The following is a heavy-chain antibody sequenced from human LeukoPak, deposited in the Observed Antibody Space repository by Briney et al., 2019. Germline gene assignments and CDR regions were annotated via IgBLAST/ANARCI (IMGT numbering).Heavy chain of an antibody. J-gene: IGHJ4*02. CDR1: GGSFSGYY. CDR2: INHSGST. D-gene: IGHD1-20*01. CDR3: ARARPYNWNQRPFDY. V-gene: IGHV4-34*01. Sequence: PSETLSLTCAVYGGSFSGYYWSWIRQPPGKGLEWIGEINHSGSTNYNPSLKSRVTISVDTSKNQFSLKLSSVTAADTAVYYCARARPYNWNQRPFDYWGQGTLVTVSS.